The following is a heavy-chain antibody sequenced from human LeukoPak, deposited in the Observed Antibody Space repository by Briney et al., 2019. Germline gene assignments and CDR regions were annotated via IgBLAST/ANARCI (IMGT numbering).Heavy chain of an antibody. CDR2: ISPYTGNT. V-gene: IGHV1-18*01. D-gene: IGHD2-2*01. Sequence: ASVNLSCNSSGSRFTGNGYSLVRQAPGPGHELKGWISPYTGNTDYVHDLRGRVTVTANTSTNTVYIELRSLRSDDTAVYNCTRGAEDLPGAITFLDWGQGTLVTASS. CDR1: GSRFTGNG. CDR3: TRGAEDLPGAITFLD. J-gene: IGHJ4*02.